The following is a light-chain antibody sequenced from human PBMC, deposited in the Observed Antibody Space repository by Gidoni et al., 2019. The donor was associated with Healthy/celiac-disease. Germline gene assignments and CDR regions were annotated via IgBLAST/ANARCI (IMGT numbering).Light chain of an antibody. V-gene: IGLV3-19*01. CDR3: NSRDSSGNPSYV. Sequence: SSDLTQDPAVSVALGQTVRITCQGDSLRSYYASWYQQKPGQAPVLVIYGKNNRPSGIPDRFSGSSSGNTASLTITGAQAEDEADYYCNSRDSSGNPSYVFGTGTKVTVL. CDR2: GKN. CDR1: SLRSYY. J-gene: IGLJ1*01.